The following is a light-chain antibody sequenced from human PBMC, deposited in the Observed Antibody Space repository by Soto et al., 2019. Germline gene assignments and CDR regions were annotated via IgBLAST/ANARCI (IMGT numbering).Light chain of an antibody. CDR1: QSFRGL. CDR3: QQYNNWLTWT. CDR2: GAS. Sequence: EVVLTQSPVTLSLSPGERATLSCRASQSFRGLLAWYQQKPGQAPRLLIYGASTRATGIPARFSGSGSGTEFTLTIGSLQSEDFAVYYCQQYNNWLTWTFGQGTKVDIK. J-gene: IGKJ1*01. V-gene: IGKV3-15*01.